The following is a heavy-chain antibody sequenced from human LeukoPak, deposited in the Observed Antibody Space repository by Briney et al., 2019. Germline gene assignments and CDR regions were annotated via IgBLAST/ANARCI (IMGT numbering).Heavy chain of an antibody. Sequence: PSGTLSLTCAVYGGSFSGYYWSWVRQPPGKGLEWIGEINHRGSTNYNPSLTSGVTILVDTSKKQFSLKLCSVTAADTAVYYCARGRARIAARRYYFDYWGQGTLVTVSS. CDR1: GGSFSGYY. CDR3: ARGRARIAARRYYFDY. CDR2: INHRGST. D-gene: IGHD6-25*01. V-gene: IGHV4-34*01. J-gene: IGHJ4*02.